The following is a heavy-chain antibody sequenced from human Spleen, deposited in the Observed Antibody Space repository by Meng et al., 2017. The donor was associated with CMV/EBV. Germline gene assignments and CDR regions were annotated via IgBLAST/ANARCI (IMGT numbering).Heavy chain of an antibody. J-gene: IGHJ5*02. CDR1: GFTFSRYS. V-gene: IGHV3-21*01. Sequence: GESLKISCAASGFTFSRYSMNWVRQPPGKGLEWVSSISSGSDFIYHADSMKGRFTISGDNAKNSLYLQMKSLRVEDTAVYFCARTLGESEFYSGYQRGWFDPWGQGTLVTVSS. D-gene: IGHD3-3*01. CDR2: ISSGSDFI. CDR3: ARTLGESEFYSGYQRGWFDP.